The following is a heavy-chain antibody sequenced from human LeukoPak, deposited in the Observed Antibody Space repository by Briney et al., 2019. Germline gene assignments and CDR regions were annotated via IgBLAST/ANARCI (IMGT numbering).Heavy chain of an antibody. V-gene: IGHV3-48*03. D-gene: IGHD2/OR15-2a*01. J-gene: IGHJ4*02. Sequence: GGSLRLSCAASGFTFSSYEMNWVRQAPGKGLEWISYISSSGSTIYYADSVKGRFTISRDNAKNTLYLQMNSLRAEDTAVYYCASNLRSTAYREFDYWGQGTLVTVSS. CDR2: ISSSGSTI. CDR1: GFTFSSYE. CDR3: ASNLRSTAYREFDY.